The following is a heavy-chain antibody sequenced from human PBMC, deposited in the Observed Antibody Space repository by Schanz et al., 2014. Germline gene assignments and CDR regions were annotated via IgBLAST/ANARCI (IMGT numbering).Heavy chain of an antibody. CDR1: GFTFSSHW. J-gene: IGHJ4*02. CDR2: INSVGSNT. V-gene: IGHV3-74*02. D-gene: IGHD1-26*01. Sequence: EVKLLESGGTLVRPGGSLRLSCAASGFTFSSHWMHWVRQDPGKGLVWVARINSVGSNTDYADSVTGRFTMSRDNSKNTVHLQMSSLRVEDTAVYYCARDHTTESYYSAGPPIDYWGQGTLVTVSS. CDR3: ARDHTTESYYSAGPPIDY.